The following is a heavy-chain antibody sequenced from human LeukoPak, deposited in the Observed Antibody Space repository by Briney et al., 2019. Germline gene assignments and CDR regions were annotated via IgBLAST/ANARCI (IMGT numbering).Heavy chain of an antibody. CDR2: IYPGDSDT. V-gene: IGHV5-51*01. D-gene: IGHD5-12*01. CDR3: ARYAPHSGYDDGLDY. J-gene: IGHJ4*02. Sequence: GASLKISCKGSGSSFTSYWIGWVRQMPGKGLEWMGIIYPGDSDTRYSPSFQGQVTISADKSISTAYLQWSSLKASDTAMYYCARYAPHSGYDDGLDYWGQGTLVTVSS. CDR1: GSSFTSYW.